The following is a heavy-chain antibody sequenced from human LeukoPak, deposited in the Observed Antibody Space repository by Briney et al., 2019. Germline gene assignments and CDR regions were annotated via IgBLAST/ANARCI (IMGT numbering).Heavy chain of an antibody. CDR3: DRGVIANDAFDI. CDR1: GGSISSSSYY. Sequence: SETLSLTCTVSGGSISSSSYYWGWIRQPPGKGLEWIGSIYYSGSTYYNPSLKSRVTISVDTSKNQFSLKLSSVTAADTAVYYCDRGVIANDAFDIWGQGTMVTVSS. J-gene: IGHJ3*02. V-gene: IGHV4-39*01. D-gene: IGHD2-21*01. CDR2: IYYSGST.